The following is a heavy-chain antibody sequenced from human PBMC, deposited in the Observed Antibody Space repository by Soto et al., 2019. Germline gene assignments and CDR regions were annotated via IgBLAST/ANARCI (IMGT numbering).Heavy chain of an antibody. CDR2: INPNSGGT. CDR1: GYTFTGYY. D-gene: IGHD3-10*01. CDR3: ARTYPRLNYGSGSYMYYYMDV. J-gene: IGHJ6*03. V-gene: IGHV1-2*04. Sequence: ASVKVSCKASGYTFTGYYMHWVRQAPGQGLEWMGWINPNSGGTNYAQKFQGWVTMTRDTSISTAYMELSRLRSDDTAVYYCARTYPRLNYGSGSYMYYYMDVWGKGTTVTVSS.